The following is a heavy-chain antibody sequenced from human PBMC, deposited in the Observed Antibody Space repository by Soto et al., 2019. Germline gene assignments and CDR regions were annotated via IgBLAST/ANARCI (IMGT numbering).Heavy chain of an antibody. Sequence: QVQLVESGGGVVQPGRSLRLSCAASGFTFSSYGMHWVRQAPGKGLEWVAVISYDGSNKYYADSVKGRFTISRDNSENTLYQQMNSLRAEDTAVYYCAKDRGNRGGGMDVWGQGTTVTVSS. D-gene: IGHD3-16*01. CDR2: ISYDGSNK. CDR3: AKDRGNRGGGMDV. CDR1: GFTFSSYG. J-gene: IGHJ6*02. V-gene: IGHV3-30*18.